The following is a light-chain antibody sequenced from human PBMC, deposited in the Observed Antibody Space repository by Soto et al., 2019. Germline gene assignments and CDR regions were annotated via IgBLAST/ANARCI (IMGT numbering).Light chain of an antibody. CDR2: KAS. J-gene: IGKJ2*01. CDR1: QSISNW. CDR3: KQYKSYWYT. V-gene: IGKV1-5*03. Sequence: DIQMTQSPSTLSASVGDRVTITCRASQSISNWLAWYQQRPGKAPKLLIYKASSLESGVPSRFSGSGSGTTFTLTISRLQPDDFATYCCKQYKSYWYTFGPGTRLEIK.